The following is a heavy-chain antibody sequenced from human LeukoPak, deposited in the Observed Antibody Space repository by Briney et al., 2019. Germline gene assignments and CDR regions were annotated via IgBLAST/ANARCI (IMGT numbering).Heavy chain of an antibody. J-gene: IGHJ2*01. Sequence: KPGESLKISCKGSGYSFTSYWIGWVRQMPGKGLEWMGIIYPGDSDTRYSPSFQGQVTISADKSISTAYLQWSSLRASDTAMYYCARAKISGYYYLWYFDLWGRGTLVTVSS. V-gene: IGHV5-51*01. CDR3: ARAKISGYYYLWYFDL. CDR1: GYSFTSYW. D-gene: IGHD3-22*01. CDR2: IYPGDSDT.